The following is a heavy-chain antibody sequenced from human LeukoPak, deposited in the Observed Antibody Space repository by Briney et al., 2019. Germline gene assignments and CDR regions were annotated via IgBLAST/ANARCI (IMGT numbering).Heavy chain of an antibody. Sequence: SETLSLTCAVYGGSFSGYYWSWIRQPPGKGLEWIGEINHSGSTNYNPSLKSRVTISVDTSKNQFSLKLSSVTAADTAVYYCARGIRGSHGGGFDYWGQGTLVTVSS. CDR1: GGSFSGYY. J-gene: IGHJ4*02. V-gene: IGHV4-34*01. CDR3: ARGIRGSHGGGFDY. D-gene: IGHD3-10*01. CDR2: INHSGST.